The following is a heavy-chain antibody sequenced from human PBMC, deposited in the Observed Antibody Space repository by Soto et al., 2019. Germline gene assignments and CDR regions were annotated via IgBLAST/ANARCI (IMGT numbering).Heavy chain of an antibody. D-gene: IGHD3-10*01. V-gene: IGHV3-73*02. Sequence: EVQLVESGGGLVQPGGSLKLSCAASGFTFSGSAMHWVRQASGKGLEWVGRIRSKANSYATAYAASVKGRFTISRDDSNNTAYLQMNSLITEDTAVYYCTRLSGITMVRGVIIPDLGYWGQGTLVTVSS. J-gene: IGHJ4*02. CDR2: IRSKANSYAT. CDR3: TRLSGITMVRGVIIPDLGY. CDR1: GFTFSGSA.